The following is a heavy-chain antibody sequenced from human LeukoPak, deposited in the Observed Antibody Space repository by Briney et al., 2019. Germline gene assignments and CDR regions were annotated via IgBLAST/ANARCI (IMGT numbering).Heavy chain of an antibody. V-gene: IGHV3-13*01. J-gene: IGHJ3*02. CDR3: TRDLREGTTPDASDI. CDR1: GFTFSLYD. CDR2: IGTVGDT. Sequence: GGSLRLSCAASGFTFSLYDMHWVRQATGKSLEWVSGIGTVGDTYYADSVKGRFTNSRENAKNSLSLQMDSLRAGDTAVYYCTRDLREGTTPDASDIWGQGTMVTVSS. D-gene: IGHD1-7*01.